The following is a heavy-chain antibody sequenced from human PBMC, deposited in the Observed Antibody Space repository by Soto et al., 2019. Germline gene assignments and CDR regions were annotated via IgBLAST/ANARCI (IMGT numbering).Heavy chain of an antibody. D-gene: IGHD3-3*01. CDR2: ISSSSSYI. V-gene: IGHV3-21*01. CDR1: GFTFSSYS. Sequence: GGSLRLSCAASGFTFSSYSMNWVRQAPGKGLEWVSSISSSSSYIYYADSVKGRFTISRDNAKNSLYLQMNSLRAEDTAVYYCARGGRGWSGYYWYFDLWGRGTLVTVSS. J-gene: IGHJ2*01. CDR3: ARGGRGWSGYYWYFDL.